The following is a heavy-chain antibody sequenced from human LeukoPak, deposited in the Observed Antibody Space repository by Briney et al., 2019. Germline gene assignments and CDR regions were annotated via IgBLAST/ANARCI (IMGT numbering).Heavy chain of an antibody. CDR3: ARGHSSSHYTGSDY. Sequence: GRSLRLSCAASGFTFSSYAMHWVRQAPGKGLEWVAVISYDGSNKYYADSVKGRFTISRDNSKNTLYLQMNSLRAEDTAVYYCARGHSSSHYTGSDYWGQGTLVTVSS. V-gene: IGHV3-30-3*01. D-gene: IGHD6-6*01. J-gene: IGHJ4*02. CDR2: ISYDGSNK. CDR1: GFTFSSYA.